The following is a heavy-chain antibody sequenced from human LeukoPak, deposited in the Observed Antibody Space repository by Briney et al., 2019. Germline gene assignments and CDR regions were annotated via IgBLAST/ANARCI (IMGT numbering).Heavy chain of an antibody. D-gene: IGHD2-2*01. CDR1: GGSISSGDYY. J-gene: IGHJ4*02. CDR2: IYYSGST. V-gene: IGHV4-30-4*08. CDR3: ARISIVVVPAAIMGREGDYFDY. Sequence: PSQTLFLTCTVSGGSISSGDYYWSWIRQPPGKGLEWIGYIYYSGSTYYNPSIKSRVTISVDTSKNQFSLKLSSVTAADTAVYYCARISIVVVPAAIMGREGDYFDYWGQGILVTVSS.